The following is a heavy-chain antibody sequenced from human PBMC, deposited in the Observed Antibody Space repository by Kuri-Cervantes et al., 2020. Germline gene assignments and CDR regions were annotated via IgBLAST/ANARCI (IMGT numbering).Heavy chain of an antibody. D-gene: IGHD6-19*01. V-gene: IGHV3-53*05. CDR3: AKDADSSPYYFDY. CDR2: IYSGDT. CDR1: GFTVSSNY. Sequence: GESLKISCAASGFTVSSNYMSWVRQAPGRGLEWVSIIYSGDTYYTDSVKGRFTISRDDSMNTLYLQMNSLRAEDTAVYYCAKDADSSPYYFDYWGQGTLVTFSS. J-gene: IGHJ4*02.